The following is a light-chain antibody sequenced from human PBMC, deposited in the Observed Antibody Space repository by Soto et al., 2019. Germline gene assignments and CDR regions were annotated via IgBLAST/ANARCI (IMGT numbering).Light chain of an antibody. CDR1: QGIGNA. V-gene: IGKV1-39*01. CDR2: AAS. J-gene: IGKJ2*01. CDR3: QQTYNTPYT. Sequence: IQMTQSPSSLSASVGDRVTISCRASQGIGNALGWYQQKPAKAPKLLIYAASSLQSGVPSRFSGSGSGTDCTLTISTLQPEDVATYYCQQTYNTPYTFGQGTKVDIK.